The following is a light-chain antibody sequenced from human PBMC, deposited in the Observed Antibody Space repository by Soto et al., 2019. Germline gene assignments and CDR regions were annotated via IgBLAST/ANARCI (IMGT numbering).Light chain of an antibody. V-gene: IGKV3-11*01. Sequence: EIVLTQSPVTLSLSPGERATLSCRASQSVISYLAWYQQKPGQAPRLLIFGASYRAAGIPARFSGSGSGTDFALTISNLETEDFAVYYCQQRSSWPRTFGQGTKVDIK. CDR3: QQRSSWPRT. CDR1: QSVISY. CDR2: GAS. J-gene: IGKJ1*01.